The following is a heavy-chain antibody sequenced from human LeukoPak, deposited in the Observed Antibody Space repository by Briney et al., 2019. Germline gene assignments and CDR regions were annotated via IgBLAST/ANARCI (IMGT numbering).Heavy chain of an antibody. J-gene: IGHJ3*02. CDR2: IGAFNGNT. Sequence: ASVKVSCKASGYSFDGYGVSWVRQAPGQGLEWLGWIGAFNGNTNYAQNLQGRVTMTADTSTTTAYMELRSLSSDDTAVYYCARDFLSYDGSENHFEDTFDIWGQGTMVIVSS. CDR1: GYSFDGYG. CDR3: ARDFLSYDGSENHFEDTFDI. D-gene: IGHD3-22*01. V-gene: IGHV1-18*01.